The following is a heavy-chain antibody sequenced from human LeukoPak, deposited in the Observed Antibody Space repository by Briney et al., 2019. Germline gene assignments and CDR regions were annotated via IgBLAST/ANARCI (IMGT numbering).Heavy chain of an antibody. CDR3: ARDRGNFDYDYVWGSYRSDAFDI. D-gene: IGHD3-16*02. Sequence: SETLSLTCAVYGGSFSGYYWSWIRQPPGKGLEWIGEINHSGSTNYNPSLKSRVTISVDTSKNQFSLKLSSATAADTAVYYCARDRGNFDYDYVWGSYRSDAFDIWGQGTMVTVSS. CDR1: GGSFSGYY. J-gene: IGHJ3*02. CDR2: INHSGST. V-gene: IGHV4-34*01.